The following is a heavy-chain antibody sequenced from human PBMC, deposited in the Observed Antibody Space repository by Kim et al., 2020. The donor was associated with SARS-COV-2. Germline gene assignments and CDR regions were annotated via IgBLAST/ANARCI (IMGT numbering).Heavy chain of an antibody. D-gene: IGHD6-13*01. CDR2: ISYDGSNK. CDR3: ARDPYPYSSPHGMDV. V-gene: IGHV3-30-3*01. CDR1: GFTFSSYA. J-gene: IGHJ6*02. Sequence: GGSLRLSCAASGFTFSSYAMHWVRQAPGKGLEWVAVISYDGSNKYYADSVKGRFTISRDNSKNTLYLQMNSLRAEDTAVYYCARDPYPYSSPHGMDVWGQGTTVTVSS.